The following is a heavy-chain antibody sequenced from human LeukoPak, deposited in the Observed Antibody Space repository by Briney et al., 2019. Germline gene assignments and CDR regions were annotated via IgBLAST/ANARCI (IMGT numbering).Heavy chain of an antibody. V-gene: IGHV4-39*01. CDR2: IYYSGSS. D-gene: IGHD3-10*01. CDR1: GGSINNGDNY. J-gene: IGHJ5*02. Sequence: PSETLSLNCDVSGGSINNGDNYWGWIRQPPGKGLEWIANIYYSGSSFYNPSLKSRVSISQDTSTNQFSLTLNSVTATDTALYYCVKVGFYYGTVSWGQGALVTVSS. CDR3: VKVGFYYGTVS.